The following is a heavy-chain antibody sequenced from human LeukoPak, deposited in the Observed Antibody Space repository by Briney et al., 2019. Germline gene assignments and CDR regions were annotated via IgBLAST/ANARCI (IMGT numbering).Heavy chain of an antibody. CDR1: GFTVSSNY. D-gene: IGHD3-22*01. CDR3: AKRGVVIRVILVGFHKEAYYFDS. J-gene: IGHJ4*02. V-gene: IGHV3-53*01. Sequence: GGSLRLSCAASGFTVSSNYMNWVRQAPGKGLEWVAGISDRGSRTNYADSVKGRFTISTDHPKNTLYLQMNSLRAEDTAVYFCAKRGVVIRVILVGFHKEAYYFDSWGQGALVTVSS. CDR2: SDRGSRT.